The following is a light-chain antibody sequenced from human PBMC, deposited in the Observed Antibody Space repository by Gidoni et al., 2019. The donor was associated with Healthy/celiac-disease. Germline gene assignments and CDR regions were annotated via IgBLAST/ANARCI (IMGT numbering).Light chain of an antibody. Sequence: EIALTQSPATLSLSPEERATLSCRASQSVSSYLAWSQQKPGQAPRLLIYDASNRATGIPARLSGSGSGTDFTLTISSLEPEDFAVYYCQQRSNWFTFGGGTKVEIK. V-gene: IGKV3-11*01. CDR3: QQRSNWFT. CDR2: DAS. J-gene: IGKJ4*01. CDR1: QSVSSY.